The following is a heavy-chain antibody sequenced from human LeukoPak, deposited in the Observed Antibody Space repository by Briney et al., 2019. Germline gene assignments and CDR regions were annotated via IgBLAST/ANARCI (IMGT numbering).Heavy chain of an antibody. CDR1: SGSISSSSYY. CDR2: IYYSGST. V-gene: IGHV4-39*07. J-gene: IGHJ2*01. Sequence: KSSETLSLTCSVYSGSISSSSYYWGWIRQPPGKGLEWIGSIYYSGSTYYNPSLKSRVTISVDTSKNQFSLKLSSVTAADTAVYYCARVRDLYGSANFALWGRSTLVTVSS. CDR3: ARVRDLYGSANFAL. D-gene: IGHD3-10*01.